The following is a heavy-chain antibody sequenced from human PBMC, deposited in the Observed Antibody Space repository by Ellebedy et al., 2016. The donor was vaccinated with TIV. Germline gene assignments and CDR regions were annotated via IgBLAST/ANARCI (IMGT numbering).Heavy chain of an antibody. Sequence: GESLKISCAASGFTFSSFAMIWVRQAPGIGLEWVSAIGDDAVATHYADSVKGRFTISRDNFGNMLYLQMNSLGAEDTAVYYCAREGGTYYSAHFDQWGQGTPVTVSS. CDR3: AREGGTYYSAHFDQ. D-gene: IGHD1-26*01. V-gene: IGHV3-23*01. CDR2: IGDDAVAT. CDR1: GFTFSSFA. J-gene: IGHJ4*02.